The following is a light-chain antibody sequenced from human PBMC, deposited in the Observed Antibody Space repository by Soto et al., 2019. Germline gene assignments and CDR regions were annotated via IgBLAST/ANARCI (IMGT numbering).Light chain of an antibody. J-gene: IGLJ1*01. CDR3: EVWDSSTGV. CDR2: IDS. CDR1: NIGSKN. Sequence: SYELTQPLSVSVALGQTARITCGGNNIGSKNVHWYQQKPGQAPVLVIYIDSNRPPGIPERFSGSNSVNTATLTISRAQAGAEADYYCEVWDSSTGVFATATKVTVL. V-gene: IGLV3-9*01.